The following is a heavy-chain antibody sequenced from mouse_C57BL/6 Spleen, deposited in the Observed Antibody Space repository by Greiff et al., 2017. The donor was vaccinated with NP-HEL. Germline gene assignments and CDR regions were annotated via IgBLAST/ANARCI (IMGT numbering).Heavy chain of an antibody. J-gene: IGHJ4*01. D-gene: IGHD1-1*01. CDR3: ATGTVVATDAMDY. CDR2: IYPGSGNP. Sequence: VQLQQSGPELVKPGASVKISCKASGYSFTSYYIHWVKQRPGQGLEWIGWIYPGSGNPKYNEKFKGKDTLTADTSSSTAYMQLSSLTSEDSAVYYCATGTVVATDAMDYWGQGTSVTVSS. CDR1: GYSFTSYY. V-gene: IGHV1-66*01.